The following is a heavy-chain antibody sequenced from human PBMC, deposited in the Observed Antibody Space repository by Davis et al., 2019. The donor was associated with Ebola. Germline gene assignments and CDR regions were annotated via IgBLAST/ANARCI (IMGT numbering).Heavy chain of an antibody. D-gene: IGHD3-3*01. V-gene: IGHV3-23*01. CDR1: GFTFRSYA. CDR2: ISGSGSST. CDR3: AGGDFWSGRFDY. Sequence: GESLKISCAASGFTFRSYAMSWVRQAPGKGLESVSTISGSGSSTYYTDSVKGRFTISRDNSQNTLYLQMNSLRAEDTAVYYCAGGDFWSGRFDYWGQGTLVTVSS. J-gene: IGHJ4*02.